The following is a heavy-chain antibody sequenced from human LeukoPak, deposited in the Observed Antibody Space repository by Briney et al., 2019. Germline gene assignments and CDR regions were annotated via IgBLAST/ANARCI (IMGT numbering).Heavy chain of an antibody. CDR2: ISSSGSTI. Sequence: GGSLRLSCAASGFTFSDYYMSWIRQAPGKGLEWVSYISSSGSTIYYADSGKGRFTISRDNAKNSLYLQMNSLRAEDTAVYYCARDIVVVTATPYYWGQGTLVTVSS. CDR3: ARDIVVVTATPYY. D-gene: IGHD2-21*02. J-gene: IGHJ4*02. CDR1: GFTFSDYY. V-gene: IGHV3-11*04.